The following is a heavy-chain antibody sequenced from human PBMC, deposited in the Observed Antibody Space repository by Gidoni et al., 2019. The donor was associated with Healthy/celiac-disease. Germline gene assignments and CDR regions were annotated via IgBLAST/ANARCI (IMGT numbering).Heavy chain of an antibody. J-gene: IGHJ6*02. Sequence: LSLKSRVTISVDTSKNQFSLKLSSVTAADTAVYYCARSSWGSAMVNYYYYGMDVWGQGTTVTVSS. CDR3: ARSSWGSAMVNYYYYGMDV. V-gene: IGHV4-34*01. D-gene: IGHD5-18*01.